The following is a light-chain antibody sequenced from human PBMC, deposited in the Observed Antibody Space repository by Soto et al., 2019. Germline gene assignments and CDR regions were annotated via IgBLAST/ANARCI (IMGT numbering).Light chain of an antibody. J-gene: IGLJ1*01. CDR3: CSYAGRYTYV. Sequence: QSALTQPRSVSGSPGQSVTISCTGTRSDVGGYNYVSWYQQLPGKAPKLMIYAVTKRPSGVPDRFSGSKSGNTASLTISGLQAEDEADYHCCSYAGRYTYVFGTGTQLTVL. V-gene: IGLV2-11*01. CDR1: RSDVGGYNY. CDR2: AVT.